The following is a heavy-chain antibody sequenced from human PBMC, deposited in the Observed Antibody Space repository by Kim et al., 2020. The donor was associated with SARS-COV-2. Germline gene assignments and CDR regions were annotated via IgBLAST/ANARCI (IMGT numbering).Heavy chain of an antibody. J-gene: IGHJ4*02. CDR3: AKEFRYQSESFGFRPFDY. D-gene: IGHD3-10*01. Sequence: GGSLRLSCSASGFTFSTYGMHWVRQAPGKGLEWVAFVSSDGSHKLYGDSVRGRFTISRDDPKSTLFLQMSSLRVEDSAVYFCAKEFRYQSESFGFRPFDYWGQGVLVTVSS. CDR1: GFTFSTYG. CDR2: VSSDGSHK. V-gene: IGHV3-30*18.